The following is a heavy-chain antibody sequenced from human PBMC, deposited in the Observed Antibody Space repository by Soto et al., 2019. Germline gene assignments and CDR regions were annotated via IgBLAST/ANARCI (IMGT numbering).Heavy chain of an antibody. V-gene: IGHV1-69*02. J-gene: IGHJ4*02. CDR2: IIPILGIA. CDR3: ARAGDGYYYDSSGYPFDY. D-gene: IGHD3-22*01. CDR1: GGTFSSYT. Sequence: ASVKVSCKASGGTFSSYTISWVRQAPGQGLEWMGRIIPILGIANYAQKFQGRVTITADKSTSTAYMELSSLRSEDTAVYYCARAGDGYYYDSSGYPFDYWGQGTLVTVSS.